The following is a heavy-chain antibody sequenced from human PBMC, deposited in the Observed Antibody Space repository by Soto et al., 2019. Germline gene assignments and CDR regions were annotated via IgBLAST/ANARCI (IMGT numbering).Heavy chain of an antibody. CDR3: ARDCISTSCPNWFDP. Sequence: GASVKVSCKASGGTFSSYAISWVRQAPGQGLEWMGGIIPIFGTANYAQKFQGRVTITADESTSTAYMELSSLRSEDTAVYYCARDCISTSCPNWFDPWGQGTLVTVPQ. CDR2: IIPIFGTA. D-gene: IGHD2-2*01. CDR1: GGTFSSYA. J-gene: IGHJ5*02. V-gene: IGHV1-69*13.